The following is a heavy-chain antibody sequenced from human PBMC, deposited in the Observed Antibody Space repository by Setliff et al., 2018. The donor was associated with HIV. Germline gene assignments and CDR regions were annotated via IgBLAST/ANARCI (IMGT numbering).Heavy chain of an antibody. V-gene: IGHV3-11*06. Sequence: GGSLRLSCTTSGFTFDDYYMTWIRQAPGKGLEWVSYITASRLYMYYADSVKGRFTVSRVNSRQTVYLQMNSLRTDDTATYYCVRDYYDTVGPSRQAFDVWGQGTMVTVSS. J-gene: IGHJ3*01. CDR2: ITASRLYM. CDR3: VRDYYDTVGPSRQAFDV. CDR1: GFTFDDYY. D-gene: IGHD3-22*01.